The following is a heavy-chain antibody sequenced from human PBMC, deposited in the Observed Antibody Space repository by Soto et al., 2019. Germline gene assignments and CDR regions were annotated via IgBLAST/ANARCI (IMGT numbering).Heavy chain of an antibody. J-gene: IGHJ6*02. CDR2: ISYDGSNK. V-gene: IGHV3-30*03. CDR3: ARDNGGVGELPPAGMDV. Sequence: QVQLVESGGGVVQPGRSLRLSCAASGFTFSSYGMHLVRQAPGKGLDWVSVISYDGSNKYYADSVKGRFTFSRDNTKNTLYLQMNSQRAEDTAVYYCARDNGGVGELPPAGMDVWGQGTTVTVSS. CDR1: GFTFSSYG. D-gene: IGHD3-10*01.